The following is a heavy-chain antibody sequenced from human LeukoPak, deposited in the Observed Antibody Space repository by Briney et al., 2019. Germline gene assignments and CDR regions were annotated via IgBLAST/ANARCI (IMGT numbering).Heavy chain of an antibody. D-gene: IGHD2-15*01. V-gene: IGHV1-8*01. CDR2: MNPNSGNT. J-gene: IGHJ2*01. CDR3: ARARIVVVVAATQGYFDL. CDR1: GYTFTSYD. Sequence: ASVKVSCKASGYTFTSYDINWVRQATGQGLEWMGWMNPNSGNTGYAQKFQGRVTITTDESTSTAYMELSSLRSEDTAVYYCARARIVVVVAATQGYFDLWGRGTLVTVSS.